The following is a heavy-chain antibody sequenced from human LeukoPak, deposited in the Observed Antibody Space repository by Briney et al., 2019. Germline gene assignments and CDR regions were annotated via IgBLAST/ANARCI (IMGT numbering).Heavy chain of an antibody. D-gene: IGHD3-22*01. Sequence: GRSLRPSCADSGFTFDDYGMKGVRQAPGKELDMVSGINWNGGSTGYADSVKGRFTISRDNAKNSLYLQMNSLRAEDTALYYCAKTYYYDSSGYWFDYWGQGTLVTVSS. CDR1: GFTFDDYG. CDR2: INWNGGST. CDR3: AKTYYYDSSGYWFDY. V-gene: IGHV3-20*04. J-gene: IGHJ4*02.